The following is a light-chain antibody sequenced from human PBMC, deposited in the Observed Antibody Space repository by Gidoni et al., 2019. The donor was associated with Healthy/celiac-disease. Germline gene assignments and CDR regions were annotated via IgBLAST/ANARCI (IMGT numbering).Light chain of an antibody. CDR2: DVS. CDR3: SSYTSSSTYV. Sequence: QSALTQPASVSGSPGQSITISCTGTSNDVGGYNYVSWYQQHPGKATKLMIYDVSKRPSGVSNRFSGSKSGNTASLTISGLQAEDEADYYCSSYTSSSTYVFGTGTKVTVL. CDR1: SNDVGGYNY. V-gene: IGLV2-14*01. J-gene: IGLJ1*01.